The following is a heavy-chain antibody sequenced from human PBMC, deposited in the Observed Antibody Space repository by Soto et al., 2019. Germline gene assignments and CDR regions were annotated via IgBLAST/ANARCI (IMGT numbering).Heavy chain of an antibody. CDR3: AKRNASGQRGNWFDP. CDR1: GFTFSSYA. Sequence: PGGSLRLSCAASGFTFSSYAMTWVRQAPGKGLEWVSGISGSGSNTYYRDSVKGRFTISRDSSKNTLYLQMNNLRVEDTAVYYRAKRNASGQRGNWFDPWGQGTLVTVSS. CDR2: ISGSGSNT. J-gene: IGHJ5*02. D-gene: IGHD3-10*01. V-gene: IGHV3-23*01.